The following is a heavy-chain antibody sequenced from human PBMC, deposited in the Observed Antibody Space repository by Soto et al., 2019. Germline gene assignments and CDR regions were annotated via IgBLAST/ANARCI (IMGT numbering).Heavy chain of an antibody. D-gene: IGHD6-19*01. Sequence: QVQLVESGGGVVQPGRSLRLSCAASGFTFSSYGMHWVRQAPGKGLEWVAVISYDGSNKYYADSVKGRFTISRDNSKNTLYLQMNSLRAEDTAVYYCAEDLAAVAGIDYWGQGTLVTVSS. CDR1: GFTFSSYG. V-gene: IGHV3-30*18. CDR2: ISYDGSNK. J-gene: IGHJ4*02. CDR3: AEDLAAVAGIDY.